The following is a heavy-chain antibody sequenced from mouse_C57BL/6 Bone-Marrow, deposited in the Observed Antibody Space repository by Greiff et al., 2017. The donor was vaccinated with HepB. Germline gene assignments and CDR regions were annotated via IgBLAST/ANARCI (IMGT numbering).Heavy chain of an antibody. CDR2: ISSGSSTI. D-gene: IGHD1-1*01. J-gene: IGHJ1*03. V-gene: IGHV5-17*01. CDR3: ARDYYGSSYCYFDV. Sequence: VQLKESGGGLVKPGGSLKLSCAASGFTFSDYGMHWVRQAPEKGLEWVAYISSGSSTIYYADTVKGRFTISRDNAKNTLFLQMTSLRSEDTAMYYCARDYYGSSYCYFDVWGTGTTVTVSS. CDR1: GFTFSDYG.